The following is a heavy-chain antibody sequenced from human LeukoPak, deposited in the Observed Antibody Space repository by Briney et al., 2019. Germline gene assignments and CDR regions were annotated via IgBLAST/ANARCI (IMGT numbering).Heavy chain of an antibody. CDR2: IYYSGST. J-gene: IGHJ4*02. CDR3: ARRRTYSSWDY. Sequence: PSETLSLTCTVSGGSISSGSYYWSWIRQPAGKGLEGIGRIYYSGSTYYNPSLKSRVTISVDTSKNQFSLKLSSVTAADTAVYYCARRRTYSSWDYWGQGTLVTVSS. CDR1: GGSISSGSYY. D-gene: IGHD6-6*01. V-gene: IGHV4-39*01.